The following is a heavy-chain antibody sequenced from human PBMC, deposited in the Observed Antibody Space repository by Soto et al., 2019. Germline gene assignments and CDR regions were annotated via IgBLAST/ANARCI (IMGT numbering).Heavy chain of an antibody. CDR1: GGSISSSNW. D-gene: IGHD4-17*01. Sequence: QVQLQESGPGLVKPSGTLSLTCVVSGGSISSSNWWSWVRQPPGKGLEWIGEIYHSGSTNYNPSLKSRVTIPVDKSKNQCSLKLSSVTAADTAVYYCASLPDYGDYGVWWFDPWGQGTLVTVSS. J-gene: IGHJ5*02. CDR2: IYHSGST. V-gene: IGHV4-4*02. CDR3: ASLPDYGDYGVWWFDP.